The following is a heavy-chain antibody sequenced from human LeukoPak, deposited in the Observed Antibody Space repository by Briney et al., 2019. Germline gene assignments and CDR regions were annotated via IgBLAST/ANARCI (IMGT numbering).Heavy chain of an antibody. CDR3: ARGKGDGGNLLDY. D-gene: IGHD4-23*01. V-gene: IGHV4-39*01. CDR1: GGSISSSSYY. Sequence: PSETLSLTCTVSGGSISSSSYYWGWIRQPPGKGLEWIGSSYYSGSTYYNPSLKSRVTISVDTSKNQFSLKLSSVTAADTAVYYCARGKGDGGNLLDYWGQGTLVTVSS. CDR2: SYYSGST. J-gene: IGHJ4*02.